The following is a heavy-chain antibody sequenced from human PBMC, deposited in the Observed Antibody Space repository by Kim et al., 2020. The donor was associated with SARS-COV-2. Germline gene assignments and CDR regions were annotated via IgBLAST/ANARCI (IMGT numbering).Heavy chain of an antibody. Sequence: YAQGFTGRFVFSLDTSVSTAYLQISSLKAEDTAVYYCARDGGSGYGYFDYWGQGTLVTVSS. D-gene: IGHD5-12*01. J-gene: IGHJ4*02. V-gene: IGHV7-4-1*02. CDR3: ARDGGSGYGYFDY.